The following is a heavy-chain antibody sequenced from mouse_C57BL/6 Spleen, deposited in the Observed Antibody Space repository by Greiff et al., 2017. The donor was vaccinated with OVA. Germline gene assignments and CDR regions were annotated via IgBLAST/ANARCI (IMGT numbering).Heavy chain of an antibody. CDR2: IDPSDSET. CDR3: ARGGSSGLYAMDY. CDR1: GYNFTSYW. V-gene: IGHV1-52*01. D-gene: IGHD3-2*02. Sequence: QVQLQQPGAELVRPGSSVKLSCKASGYNFTSYWMHWVKQRPIQGLEWIGNIDPSDSETHYNQKFKDKATLTVDKSSSTAYMQLSSLTSEDSAVYYCARGGSSGLYAMDYWGQGTSVTVSS. J-gene: IGHJ4*01.